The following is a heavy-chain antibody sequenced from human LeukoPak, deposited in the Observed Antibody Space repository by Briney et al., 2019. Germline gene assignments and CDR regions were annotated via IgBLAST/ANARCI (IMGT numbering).Heavy chain of an antibody. CDR2: IRSKVNNYAT. D-gene: IGHD4-17*01. CDR1: GFTFSGSA. J-gene: IGHJ4*02. CDR3: ARPYGHLGGDFDY. V-gene: IGHV3-73*01. Sequence: PGGSLRLSCSGSGFTFSGSAIHWVRQASRKGLEWVGRIRSKVNNYATEHAPSVRGRFTISRDDSKNTAYLQMNSLKVEDTAVYFCARPYGHLGGDFDYWGQGTLVTVSS.